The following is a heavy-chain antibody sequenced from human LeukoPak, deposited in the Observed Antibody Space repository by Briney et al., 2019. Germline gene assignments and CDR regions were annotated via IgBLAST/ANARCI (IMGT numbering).Heavy chain of an antibody. D-gene: IGHD3-3*01. V-gene: IGHV4-59*01. CDR3: AREKLRFLEGAFDI. CDR2: IYYSGST. CDR1: GGSISSYY. Sequence: KPSETLSLTCTVSGGSISSYYWSWIRQPPGKGLEWIGYIYYSGSTNYNPSLKSRVTTFVDTSKHQFSLKLSSVTAADTAVYYRAREKLRFLEGAFDIWGQGTMVTVSS. J-gene: IGHJ3*02.